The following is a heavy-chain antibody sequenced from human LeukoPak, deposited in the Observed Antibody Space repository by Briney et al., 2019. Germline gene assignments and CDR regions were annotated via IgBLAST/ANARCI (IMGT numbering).Heavy chain of an antibody. D-gene: IGHD3-22*01. Sequence: GGSLRLSCAASGFTVSSNYMSWVRQAPGKGLEWVSVIYSGGSKYYADSVKGRFTISRDNSKNTLYLQMNSLRAEDTAVYYCARDRLYYDSSGYYHDAFDIWGQGTMVTVSS. CDR1: GFTVSSNY. CDR2: IYSGGSK. CDR3: ARDRLYYDSSGYYHDAFDI. V-gene: IGHV3-66*02. J-gene: IGHJ3*02.